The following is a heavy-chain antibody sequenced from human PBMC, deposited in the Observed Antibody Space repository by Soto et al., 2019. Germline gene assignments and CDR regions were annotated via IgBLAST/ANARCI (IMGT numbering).Heavy chain of an antibody. CDR1: GFTFSSYS. CDR3: ARGGPTYYYYYGMDV. CDR2: ISSSSSTI. Sequence: PGGSLRLSCAASGFTFSSYSMNWVRQAPGKGLEWVSYISSSSSTIYYADSVKGRFTISRDNAKNSLYLRMNSLRDEDTAVYYCARGGPTYYYYYGMDVWGQGTTVTVSS. V-gene: IGHV3-48*02. J-gene: IGHJ6*02.